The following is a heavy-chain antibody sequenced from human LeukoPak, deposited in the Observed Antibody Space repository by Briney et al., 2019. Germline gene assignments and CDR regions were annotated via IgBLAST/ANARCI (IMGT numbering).Heavy chain of an antibody. J-gene: IGHJ6*02. Sequence: SETLSLTCTVSGGSISSYYWSWIRQPPGKGLEWIGYIYYGGSTNYNPSLKSRVTISVDTSKNQFSLKLSSVTAADTAVYYCASRRITKVYRMDVWGQGTTVTVSS. V-gene: IGHV4-59*01. CDR1: GGSISSYY. D-gene: IGHD3-10*01. CDR3: ASRRITKVYRMDV. CDR2: IYYGGST.